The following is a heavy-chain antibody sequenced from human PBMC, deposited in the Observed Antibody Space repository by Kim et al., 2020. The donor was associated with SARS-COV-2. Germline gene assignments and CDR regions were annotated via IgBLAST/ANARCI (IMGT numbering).Heavy chain of an antibody. V-gene: IGHV4-31*02. CDR2: T. J-gene: IGHJ4*02. CDR3: AISSSAYYFDY. Sequence: TYYTPSLKSRVTISVDTSKNQFSLKLSSVTAADTAVYYCAISSSAYYFDYWGQGTLVTVSS. D-gene: IGHD6-6*01.